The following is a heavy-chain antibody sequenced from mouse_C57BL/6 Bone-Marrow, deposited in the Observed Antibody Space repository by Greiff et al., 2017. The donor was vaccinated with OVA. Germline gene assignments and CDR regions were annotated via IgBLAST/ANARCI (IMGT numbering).Heavy chain of an antibody. CDR3: ARGIAY. J-gene: IGHJ3*01. CDR1: GFTFSSYG. V-gene: IGHV5-6*02. CDR2: ISSGGSYT. Sequence: EVKLVESGGDLVKPGGSLKLSCAASGFTFSSYGMSWVRQTPDKRLEWVATISSGGSYTYYPDSVKGRFTISRDHAKNTLYLQMSSLKSEDTAMYYCARGIAYWGQGTLVTVSA.